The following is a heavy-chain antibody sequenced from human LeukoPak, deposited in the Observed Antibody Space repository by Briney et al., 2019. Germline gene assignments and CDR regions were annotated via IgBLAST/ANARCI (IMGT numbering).Heavy chain of an antibody. D-gene: IGHD3-10*01. CDR2: IKSKSDGGTT. Sequence: PGGSLRLSCTASGFTFSNAWMSWVRQAPGKGLEWVGRIKSKSDGGTTDYAAPVKGRFTISRDDSKNTKYLQMNSLKTEDKAGYYGIRLWFGEFIWGQGTMVSVSS. J-gene: IGHJ3*02. CDR3: IRLWFGEFI. V-gene: IGHV3-15*01. CDR1: GFTFSNAW.